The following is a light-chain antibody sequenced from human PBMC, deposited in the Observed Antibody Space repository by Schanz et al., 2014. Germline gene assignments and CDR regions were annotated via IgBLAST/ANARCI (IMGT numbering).Light chain of an antibody. CDR3: QQYDKWPLS. CDR2: AAS. J-gene: IGKJ4*01. CDR1: QSVHIN. V-gene: IGKV3-15*01. Sequence: EIVLTQSPGTLSLSPGERATLSCRASQSVHINYLAWFQQKPGQAPRLLVYAASTRATAIPARFSGSGSGTEFTLSIGSLRSEDFAVYYCQQYDKWPLSFGGGTKVEI.